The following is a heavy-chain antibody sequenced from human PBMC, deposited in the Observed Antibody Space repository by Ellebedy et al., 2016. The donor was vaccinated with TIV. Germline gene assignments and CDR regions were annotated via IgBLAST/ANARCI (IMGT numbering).Heavy chain of an antibody. CDR3: ARGYYASGSYPASDI. CDR2: ISADSGNT. V-gene: IGHV1-18*01. Sequence: AASVKVSCKAPGYTFTSNGFTWVRQAPGQGLEWMGWISADSGNTNYAQNLQGRVTMTRDTSTSTAYMELRSLRSDDTAVYYCARGYYASGSYPASDIWGQGTMVTVSS. D-gene: IGHD3-10*01. CDR1: GYTFTSNG. J-gene: IGHJ3*02.